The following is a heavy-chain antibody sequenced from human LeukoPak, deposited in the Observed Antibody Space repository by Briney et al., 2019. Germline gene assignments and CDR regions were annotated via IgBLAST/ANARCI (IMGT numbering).Heavy chain of an antibody. D-gene: IGHD1-26*01. CDR1: GGTFTSYA. J-gene: IGHJ6*03. V-gene: IGHV7-4-1*02. Sequence: ASVKVSCKASGGTFTSYAMNWVRQAPGQGLEWMGWINTNTGNPTYAQGFTGRFVFSLDTSVSTAYLQISSLKAEDTAVYYCARDSSYYYYYYYYMDVWGKGTTVTVSS. CDR2: INTNTGNP. CDR3: ARDSSYYYYYYYYMDV.